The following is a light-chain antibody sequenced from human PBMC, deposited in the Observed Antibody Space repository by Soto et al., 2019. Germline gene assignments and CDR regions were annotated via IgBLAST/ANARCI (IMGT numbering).Light chain of an antibody. CDR3: QQYGSSPWT. V-gene: IGKV3-20*01. CDR1: QSVSSSY. CDR2: AAS. Sequence: EIVLTQSPGTLSLSPGERASLSCRASQSVSSSYLAWYQQRPGQAPRLLIRAASTRATSIPDRFSGSGSGTDFTLTISRLEPEDFAVYYCQQYGSSPWTFGQGTKVEIK. J-gene: IGKJ1*01.